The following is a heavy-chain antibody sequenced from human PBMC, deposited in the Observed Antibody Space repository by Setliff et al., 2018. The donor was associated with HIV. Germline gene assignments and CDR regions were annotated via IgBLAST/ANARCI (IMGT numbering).Heavy chain of an antibody. CDR2: IYYSGST. J-gene: IGHJ6*02. CDR1: GGSISSSSYY. Sequence: PSETLSLTCTVSGGSISSSSYYGGWIRQPPGKGLEWIGSIYYSGSTYYNPSLKRRVTISVDTSKNQFSLKLTSVTAADTAVYYCARARKAAAGVSHGMDVWGQGTTVTVSS. D-gene: IGHD6-13*01. V-gene: IGHV4-39*01. CDR3: ARARKAAAGVSHGMDV.